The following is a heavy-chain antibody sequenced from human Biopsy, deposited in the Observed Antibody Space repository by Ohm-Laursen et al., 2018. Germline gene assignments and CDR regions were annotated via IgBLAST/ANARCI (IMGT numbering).Heavy chain of an antibody. Sequence: SDTLSLTCAVYGESFNGYYWSWIRQTPGKGLEWIGEINHSGRTSYNPSLKSRVTISVDTSKNQFSLKLRSVTAADTAVYYCARAVDYYDPYYYYGLDVWGQGTTVTVSS. V-gene: IGHV4-34*01. CDR3: ARAVDYYDPYYYYGLDV. D-gene: IGHD3-16*01. CDR1: GESFNGYY. CDR2: INHSGRT. J-gene: IGHJ6*02.